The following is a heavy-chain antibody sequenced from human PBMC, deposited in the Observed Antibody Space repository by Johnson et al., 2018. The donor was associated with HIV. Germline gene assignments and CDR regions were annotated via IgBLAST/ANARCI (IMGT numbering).Heavy chain of an antibody. CDR1: GFTFSSYA. CDR3: ARGRIAARPI. CDR2: IYSGGST. Sequence: VQLVESGGGLVQPGGSLRLSCAASGFTFSSYAMNWVRQAPGKGLEWVAVIYSGGSTYYADSVKGRFTISRDNSKNTLYWQMNGLSAEDTAVYYCARGRIAARPIWGQGTMVTVSS. J-gene: IGHJ3*02. V-gene: IGHV3-66*01. D-gene: IGHD6-6*01.